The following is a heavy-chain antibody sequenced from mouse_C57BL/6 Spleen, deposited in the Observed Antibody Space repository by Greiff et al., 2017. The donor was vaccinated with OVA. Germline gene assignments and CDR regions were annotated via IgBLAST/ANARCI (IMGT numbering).Heavy chain of an antibody. CDR1: GYNFTSYW. CDR3: ARRAYDGYYLDY. D-gene: IGHD2-3*01. J-gene: IGHJ2*01. V-gene: IGHV1-55*01. Sequence: QVQLQQPGAELVKPGASVKMSCKASGYNFTSYWITWVKQRPGQGLEWIGDIYPGSGSTNYTEKFKSKATLTVDTSSSTAYMQLSSLTSEDSAVYYCARRAYDGYYLDYWGKGTTLTVSS. CDR2: IYPGSGST.